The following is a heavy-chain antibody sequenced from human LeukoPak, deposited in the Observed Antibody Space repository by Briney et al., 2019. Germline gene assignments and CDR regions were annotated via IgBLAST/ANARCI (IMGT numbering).Heavy chain of an antibody. V-gene: IGHV5-51*01. CDR2: IYPGDSDT. Sequence: GESLKISCKGSGYSFTSYWIGWVRQLPGKGLGWMGIIYPGDSDTKYSPSYQGQVIISADNSISTAYLQWSSLKASDTAVYYCARSYCTSSNCYPRWFDPWGQGTLVTVSS. J-gene: IGHJ5*02. CDR1: GYSFTSYW. CDR3: ARSYCTSSNCYPRWFDP. D-gene: IGHD2-2*01.